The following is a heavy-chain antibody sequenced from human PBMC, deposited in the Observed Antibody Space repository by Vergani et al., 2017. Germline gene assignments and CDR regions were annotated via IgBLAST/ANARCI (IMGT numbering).Heavy chain of an antibody. D-gene: IGHD2-21*01. CDR2: ISPDGFST. J-gene: IGHJ6*02. CDR3: ARDWGGSYGMDV. CDR1: GYTFTAYY. Sequence: QVQLVQSGAEVGKPGASVKISCKASGYTFTAYYIHWVRQAPEQGLEWVGVISPDGFSTFYAQKFQGRVTITRDTSTSTVYVEVTSLRSDDTAVYYCARDWGGSYGMDVWGQGTTVTVSS. V-gene: IGHV1-46*01.